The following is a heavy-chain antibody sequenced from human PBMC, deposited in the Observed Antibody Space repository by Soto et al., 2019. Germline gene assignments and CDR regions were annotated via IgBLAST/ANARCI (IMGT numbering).Heavy chain of an antibody. V-gene: IGHV3-11*06. CDR1: GFTFSHYY. D-gene: IGHD1-7*01. CDR2: ISTSTNYT. J-gene: IGHJ4*02. Sequence: QVQVVESGGGLVKPGGSLRLSCAASGFTFSHYYMFWIRQAPGRGLEWVSYISTSTNYTKYADSVKGRFTNSRDNAKNSLYLQMNSLRVEDTAVYYCARGGASETTSRGQVYNWGQGTLVTVSS. CDR3: ARGGASETTSRGQVYN.